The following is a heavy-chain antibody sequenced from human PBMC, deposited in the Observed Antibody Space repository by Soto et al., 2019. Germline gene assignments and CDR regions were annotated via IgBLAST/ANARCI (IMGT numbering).Heavy chain of an antibody. CDR2: ISTSGSYI. CDR1: GFTFSSFA. V-gene: IGHV3-21*01. J-gene: IGHJ5*02. Sequence: EVQVVESGGGLVKPGESLRLSCAASGFTFSSFAMNWVRQAPGKGLEWVSSISTSGSYIYYSDSVRGRFTISRDNAKDSLYLQMNSLRAEDTAVYYCARVASPTTMLRTNWFDTWGQGTLVTVSS. CDR3: ARVASPTTMLRTNWFDT. D-gene: IGHD3-10*02.